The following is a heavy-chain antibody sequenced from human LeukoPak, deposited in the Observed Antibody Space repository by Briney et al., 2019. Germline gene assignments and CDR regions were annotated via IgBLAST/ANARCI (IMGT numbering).Heavy chain of an antibody. Sequence: ASVKVSCKASGYTFTSYGISWVRQAPGQGLEWMGWISAYNGNTNYAQKLQGRVTMTTDTSTSTAYMELSSLRSDDTAVYYCARGTSIAVAGTDFDYWGQGTLVTVSS. CDR3: ARGTSIAVAGTDFDY. J-gene: IGHJ4*02. CDR2: ISAYNGNT. CDR1: GYTFTSYG. D-gene: IGHD6-19*01. V-gene: IGHV1-18*01.